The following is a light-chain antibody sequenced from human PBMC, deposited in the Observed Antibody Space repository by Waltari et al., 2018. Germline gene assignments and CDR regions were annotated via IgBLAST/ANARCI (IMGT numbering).Light chain of an antibody. CDR3: LSRDTSSTRV. CDR2: CPD. J-gene: IGLJ3*02. V-gene: IGLV3-19*01. CDR1: SLRRYS. Sequence: SSELLQDPDVSVALGQPVRLTCQGDSLRRYSASWYQQRPGQAPFLVLYCPDNRPSGIPDRFSGSTSGNTASLTITRAQAEDEGVYYCLSRDTSSTRVFGGGTTLTV.